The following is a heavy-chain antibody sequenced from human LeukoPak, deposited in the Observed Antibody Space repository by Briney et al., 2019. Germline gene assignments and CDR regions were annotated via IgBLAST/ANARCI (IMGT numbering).Heavy chain of an antibody. V-gene: IGHV3-23*01. Sequence: GGSLRLSGAASGFTFTNYAMIWVRQAPGRGLEWVSAIRSGGDGTLYADSVKGRFTISRDNSKNTLFLQMNNMRAEDTAVYYCARDPNGDYVGAFEMWGPGTKVTVS. CDR2: IRSGGDGT. CDR1: GFTFTNYA. D-gene: IGHD4-17*01. J-gene: IGHJ3*02. CDR3: ARDPNGDYVGAFEM.